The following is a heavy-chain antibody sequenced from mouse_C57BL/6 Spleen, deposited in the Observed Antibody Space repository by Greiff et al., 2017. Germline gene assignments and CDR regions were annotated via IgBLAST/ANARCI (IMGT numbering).Heavy chain of an antibody. D-gene: IGHD1-1*01. Sequence: DVKLVESGGGLVKPGGSLKLSCAASGFTFSSYAVSWVRQTPEKRLEWVATISDGGSYTYYPDNVKGRFTISRDNAKNNLYLQMSHLKSEDTAMYYCARDEAYGSSYGYFDVWGTGTTVTVSS. CDR2: ISDGGSYT. CDR1: GFTFSSYA. V-gene: IGHV5-4*01. CDR3: ARDEAYGSSYGYFDV. J-gene: IGHJ1*03.